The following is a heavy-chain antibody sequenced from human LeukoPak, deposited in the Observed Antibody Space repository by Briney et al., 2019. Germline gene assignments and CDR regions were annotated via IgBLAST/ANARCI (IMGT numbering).Heavy chain of an antibody. D-gene: IGHD2-2*02. CDR2: INPNSGGT. CDR1: GYTFTGYY. J-gene: IGHJ3*02. Sequence: GASVKVSCTASGYTFTGYYMHWVRQAPGQGLEWMGRINPNSGGTNYAQKFQGRVTMTRDTSISTAYMELSRLRSDDTAVYYCARAMGYCSSTSCYRVAFDIWGQGTVVTVSS. V-gene: IGHV1-2*06. CDR3: ARAMGYCSSTSCYRVAFDI.